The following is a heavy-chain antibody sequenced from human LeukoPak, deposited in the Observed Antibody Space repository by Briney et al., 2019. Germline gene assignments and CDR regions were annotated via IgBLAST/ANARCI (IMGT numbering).Heavy chain of an antibody. J-gene: IGHJ4*02. CDR3: ARENWDCSGGSCYRYRFDY. CDR1: GFTFSSYA. CDR2: ISYDGSNK. Sequence: PGGSLRLSCAASGFTFSSYAMHWVRQAPGKGLEWVAVISYDGSNKYYADSVKGRFTISRDNSKNTLYLQMNSLRAEDTAVYYCARENWDCSGGSCYRYRFDYWGQGTLVTVSS. D-gene: IGHD2-15*01. V-gene: IGHV3-30-3*01.